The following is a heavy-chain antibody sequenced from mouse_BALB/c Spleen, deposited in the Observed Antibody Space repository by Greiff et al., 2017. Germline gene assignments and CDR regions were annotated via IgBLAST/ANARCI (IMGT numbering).Heavy chain of an antibody. CDR3: VRDNYGSRKGFAY. Sequence: QVQLKESGPGLVAPSQSLSITCTVSGFSLTSYDISWIRQPPGKGLEWLGVIWTGGGTNYNSAFMSRLSISKDNSKSQVFLKMNSLQTDDTAIYYCVRDNYGSRKGFAYWGQGTLVTVSA. CDR2: IWTGGGT. CDR1: GFSLTSYD. J-gene: IGHJ3*01. D-gene: IGHD1-1*01. V-gene: IGHV2-9-2*01.